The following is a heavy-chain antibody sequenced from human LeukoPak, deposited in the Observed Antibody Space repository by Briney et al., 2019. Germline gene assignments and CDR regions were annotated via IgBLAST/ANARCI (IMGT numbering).Heavy chain of an antibody. J-gene: IGHJ4*02. CDR2: IYSGGST. CDR3: ARAKPKNMVRGLIMRRESRYYFDY. D-gene: IGHD3-10*01. V-gene: IGHV3-53*01. Sequence: GGSLRLFCAASGFTVSSNYMSWVRQAPGKGLEWVSVIYSGGSTYYADSVKGRFTISRDNSKSTLYIQMNSLRAEDTVVYYCARAKPKNMVRGLIMRRESRYYFDYWGQGTLVTVSS. CDR1: GFTVSSNY.